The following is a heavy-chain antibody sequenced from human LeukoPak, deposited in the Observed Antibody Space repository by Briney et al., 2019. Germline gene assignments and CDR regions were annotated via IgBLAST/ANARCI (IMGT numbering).Heavy chain of an antibody. CDR2: IYTSGST. Sequence: PSETLSLTCTVSGGSISSYYWSWIRQPAGKGLEWIGRIYTSGSTNYNPSLKSRVTMSVDTSKNQFSLKLSSVTAADTAVYYCASEGPGWYSSWYAWFDPWGQGTLVTVSS. CDR3: ASEGPGWYSSWYAWFDP. V-gene: IGHV4-4*07. J-gene: IGHJ5*02. CDR1: GGSISSYY. D-gene: IGHD6-13*01.